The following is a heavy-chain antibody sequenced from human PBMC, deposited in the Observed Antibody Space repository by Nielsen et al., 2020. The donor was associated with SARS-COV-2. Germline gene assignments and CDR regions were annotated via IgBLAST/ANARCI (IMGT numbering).Heavy chain of an antibody. Sequence: VRQAPGKALEWLSYIGGNGRNIFYADSVKGRFTISRDNAENSLSLQMNSLRAEDTAVYYCARGPALITIFGVVPSGPDFWGQGTLVTVSS. J-gene: IGHJ4*02. V-gene: IGHV3-48*03. D-gene: IGHD3-3*01. CDR3: ARGPALITIFGVVPSGPDF. CDR2: IGGNGRNI.